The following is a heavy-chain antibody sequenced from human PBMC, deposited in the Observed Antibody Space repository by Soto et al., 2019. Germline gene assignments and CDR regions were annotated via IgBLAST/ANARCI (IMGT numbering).Heavy chain of an antibody. D-gene: IGHD6-13*01. J-gene: IGHJ4*02. V-gene: IGHV5-51*01. CDR1: GYXFTSYL. CDR2: IYPGYSDT. Sequence: EXLKISCKCPGYXFTSYLLVWVRQMPGKGLECMGIIYPGYSDTRYSPSFQGQVTISADKSISTAYLQWSSIKASDTAMYYCARWIAAAGPLDYWGQGTLVTVSS. CDR3: ARWIAAAGPLDY.